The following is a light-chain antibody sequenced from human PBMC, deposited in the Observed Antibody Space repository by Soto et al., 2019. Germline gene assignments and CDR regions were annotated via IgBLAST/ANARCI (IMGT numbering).Light chain of an antibody. J-gene: IGLJ1*01. CDR1: SSNIGSNY. Sequence: QSVLTQPPSASGTPGQGVTISCSGSSSNIGSNYVYWYQQLPGTAPKLLIYNNNQRPSGVPDRFSASKSGTSASLAIRGLRSDDEADYYCSSWDGSLSVYVFGAGTKLTVL. V-gene: IGLV1-47*02. CDR3: SSWDGSLSVYV. CDR2: NNN.